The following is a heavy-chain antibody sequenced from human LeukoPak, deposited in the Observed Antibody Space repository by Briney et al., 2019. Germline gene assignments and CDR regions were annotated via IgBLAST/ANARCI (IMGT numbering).Heavy chain of an antibody. D-gene: IGHD4-17*01. Sequence: ASVKVSCKASGYTFTGYYMHWVRQAPGQGLEWMGWINPNSGGTNYAQKLQGRVTMTTDTSTSTAYMELRSLRSDDTAVYYCARDYLGYGDRDYWGQGTLVTVSS. CDR1: GYTFTGYY. CDR3: ARDYLGYGDRDY. V-gene: IGHV1-2*02. J-gene: IGHJ4*02. CDR2: INPNSGGT.